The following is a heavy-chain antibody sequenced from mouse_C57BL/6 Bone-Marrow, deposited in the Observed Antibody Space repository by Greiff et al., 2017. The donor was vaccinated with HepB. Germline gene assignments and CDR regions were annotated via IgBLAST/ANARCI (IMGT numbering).Heavy chain of an antibody. CDR3: ARVKRYYGNYEDY. Sequence: QVQLQQPGAELVKPGASVKLSCKASGYTFTSYWMHWVKQRPGQGLEWIGMIHPNSGSTNYNEKFKSKATLTVDKSSSTAYMQRSSLTSEDSAVYDCARVKRYYGNYEDYWGQGTTLTVSS. CDR1: GYTFTSYW. D-gene: IGHD2-1*01. CDR2: IHPNSGST. V-gene: IGHV1-64*01. J-gene: IGHJ2*01.